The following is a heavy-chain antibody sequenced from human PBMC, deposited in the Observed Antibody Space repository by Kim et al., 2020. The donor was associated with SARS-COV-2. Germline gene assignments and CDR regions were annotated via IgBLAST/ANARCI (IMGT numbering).Heavy chain of an antibody. D-gene: IGHD3-22*01. Sequence: APSLKGRVNLTADTSTSTAYMERRSLRSDDTAVYYCARVITMRSNWFDPWGQGTLVTVSS. J-gene: IGHJ5*02. CDR3: ARVITMRSNWFDP. V-gene: IGHV1-18*01.